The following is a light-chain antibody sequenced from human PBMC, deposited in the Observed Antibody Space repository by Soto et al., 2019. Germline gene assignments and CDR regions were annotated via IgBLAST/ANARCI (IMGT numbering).Light chain of an antibody. V-gene: IGKV3-20*01. CDR1: QSVSSNY. CDR3: QQYGSSPT. CDR2: DVS. Sequence: EIVLTQSPGTLSLSPGERDTVSCRSSQSVSSNYLAWYQQKPDLPPRLLIYDVSGRATGIPDRFSGSGSGTHFTLTISRLQPEDFAVYYCQQYGSSPTFGQGTKVEIK. J-gene: IGKJ1*01.